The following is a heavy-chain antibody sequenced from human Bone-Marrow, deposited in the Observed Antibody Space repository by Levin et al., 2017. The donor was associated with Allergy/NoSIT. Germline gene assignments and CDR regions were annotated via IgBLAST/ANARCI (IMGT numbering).Heavy chain of an antibody. V-gene: IGHV3-30*18. CDR3: AKDALWFGELSWFDP. Sequence: QTGGSLRLSCAASGFTFSSYGMHWVRQAPGKGLEWVAVISYDGSNKYYADSVKGRFTISRDNSKNTLYLQMNSLRAEDTAVYYCAKDALWFGELSWFDPWGQGTLVTVSS. CDR1: GFTFSSYG. CDR2: ISYDGSNK. J-gene: IGHJ5*02. D-gene: IGHD3-10*01.